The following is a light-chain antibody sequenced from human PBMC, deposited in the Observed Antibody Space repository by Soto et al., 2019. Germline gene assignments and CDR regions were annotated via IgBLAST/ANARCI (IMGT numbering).Light chain of an antibody. J-gene: IGLJ1*01. CDR2: EVT. V-gene: IGLV2-14*01. CDR1: SSDVGIYNY. Sequence: QSALTQPASVSGSPGQSIAISCTGSSSDVGIYNYVSWYQQHPGKVPKLIIYEVTNRPSGVSNRFSGSKSGNTASLTISGLQAEDEADYYCCSYADSNTFVFGTGTKLTVL. CDR3: CSYADSNTFV.